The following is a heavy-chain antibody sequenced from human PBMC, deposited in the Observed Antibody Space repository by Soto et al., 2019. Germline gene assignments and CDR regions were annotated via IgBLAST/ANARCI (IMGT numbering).Heavy chain of an antibody. CDR2: IYYSGST. Sequence: SETLSLTCTVSGGSISSYYWSWIRRPPGKGLEWIGYIYYSGSTNYNPSLKSRVTISVDTSKNQFSLKLSSVTAADTAVYYCAMSDTAMVLWIDYWGQGTLVTVSS. CDR1: GGSISSYY. J-gene: IGHJ4*02. CDR3: AMSDTAMVLWIDY. V-gene: IGHV4-59*01. D-gene: IGHD5-18*01.